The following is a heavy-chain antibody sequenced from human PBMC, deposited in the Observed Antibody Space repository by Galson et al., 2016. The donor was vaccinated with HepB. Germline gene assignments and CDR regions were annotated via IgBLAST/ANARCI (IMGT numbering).Heavy chain of an antibody. V-gene: IGHV1-3*01. Sequence: SVKVSCKASGYSFTTYAMHWVRQAPGQRLEWMGWINPGNGDTNNSEKFQDTVNITRDASASAAYMELRRLSFEDTAVYYCVKDRSGADWNDIVFDYWGQGTLVTVSS. CDR3: VKDRSGADWNDIVFDY. D-gene: IGHD1-1*01. CDR2: INPGNGDT. CDR1: GYSFTTYA. J-gene: IGHJ4*02.